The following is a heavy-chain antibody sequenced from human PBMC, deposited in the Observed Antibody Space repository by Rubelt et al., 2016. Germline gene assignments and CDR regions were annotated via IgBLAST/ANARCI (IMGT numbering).Heavy chain of an antibody. J-gene: IGHJ5*02. V-gene: IGHV3-30*18. CDR2: ISYDGSNK. D-gene: IGHD5-12*01. Sequence: VRQAPGKGLEWVAVISYDGSNKYYADSVKGRFTISRDNSKNTLYLQMNSLRAEDTAVYYCAKERGYSGYENWFDPWGQGTLVTVSS. CDR3: AKERGYSGYENWFDP.